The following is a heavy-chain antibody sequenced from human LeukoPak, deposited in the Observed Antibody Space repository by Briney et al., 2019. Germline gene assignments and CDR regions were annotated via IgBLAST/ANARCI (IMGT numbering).Heavy chain of an antibody. Sequence: ASVKVSCKASGGTFSSYAISWVRQAPGQGLEWMGGIIPIFGTANYAQKFQGRVTITADESTSTAYMELSSLRSEDTAVYYCARAEGYCSSTSCFVGWFDPWGQGTLVTVSS. D-gene: IGHD2-2*01. CDR2: IIPIFGTA. J-gene: IGHJ5*02. V-gene: IGHV1-69*13. CDR3: ARAEGYCSSTSCFVGWFDP. CDR1: GGTFSSYA.